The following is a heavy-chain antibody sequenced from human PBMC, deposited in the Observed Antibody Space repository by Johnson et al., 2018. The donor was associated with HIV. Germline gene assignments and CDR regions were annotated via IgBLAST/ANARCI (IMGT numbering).Heavy chain of an antibody. CDR3: TAHYRNAFDI. J-gene: IGHJ3*02. Sequence: VQLVESGGGLVKPGGYLRLSCAASGFTFSNAWMSWVRQAPGKGLEWVGHIKSKTDGGTTDYAAPVKGRFTLSRDDSKNTLFLQMNSLKTEDTALYYCTAHYRNAFDIWGQGTMVTVSS. CDR1: GFTFSNAW. V-gene: IGHV3-15*01. D-gene: IGHD1-26*01. CDR2: IKSKTDGGTT.